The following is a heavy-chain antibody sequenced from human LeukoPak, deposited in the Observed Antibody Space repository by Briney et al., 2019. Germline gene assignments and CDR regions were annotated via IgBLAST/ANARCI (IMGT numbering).Heavy chain of an antibody. CDR1: GFTFSSYS. J-gene: IGHJ4*02. CDR2: ISSSSSYI. V-gene: IGHV3-21*01. CDR3: ARDDFWGSGWYLFDY. Sequence: GSLRLSCAASGFTFSSYSMNWVRQAPGKGLAWVSSISSSSSYIYYADSVKGRFTISRDNAKNSLYLQMNSLRAEDTAVYYCARDDFWGSGWYLFDYWGQGTLVTVSS. D-gene: IGHD6-19*01.